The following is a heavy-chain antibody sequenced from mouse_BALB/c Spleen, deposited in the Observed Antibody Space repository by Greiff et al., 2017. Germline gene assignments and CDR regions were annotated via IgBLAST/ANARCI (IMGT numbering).Heavy chain of an antibody. CDR2: ISSGSSTI. CDR1: GFTFSSFG. CDR3: ARSGNDYGSSSWYCDV. D-gene: IGHD1-1*01. Sequence: EVKLMESGGGLVQPGGSRKLSCAASGFTFSSFGMHWVRQAPEKGLEWVAYISSGSSTIYYADTVKGRFTISRDNPKHTLFLQMTSLRSEDTAMYYCARSGNDYGSSSWYCDVWGAGTTGTGSS. J-gene: IGHJ1*01. V-gene: IGHV5-17*02.